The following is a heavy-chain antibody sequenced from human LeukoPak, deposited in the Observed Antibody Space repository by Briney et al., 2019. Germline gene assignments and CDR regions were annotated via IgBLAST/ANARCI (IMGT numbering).Heavy chain of an antibody. V-gene: IGHV3-30-3*01. Sequence: GGSLRLSCAASGFTFSSYAMHWVRQAPGKGLEWVAVISYDGSNKYYADSVKGRFTISRDNSKNTLYLQMNSLRAEDTAVYYCARDFCPGSRSGSYWDYWGQGTLVTVSS. J-gene: IGHJ4*02. CDR1: GFTFSSYA. D-gene: IGHD3-10*01. CDR3: ARDFCPGSRSGSYWDY. CDR2: ISYDGSNK.